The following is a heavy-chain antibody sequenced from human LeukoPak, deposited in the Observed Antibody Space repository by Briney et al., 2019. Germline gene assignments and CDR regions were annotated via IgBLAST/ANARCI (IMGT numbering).Heavy chain of an antibody. V-gene: IGHV4-34*01. CDR1: GESFSYYY. CDR3: ARDSPSVFVSAYYDSSGYFP. J-gene: IGHJ5*02. CDR2: INHSGST. Sequence: PSETLSLTCAVYGESFSYYYWSWIRQPPGKGLEWIGEINHSGSTNYNPSLKSRVTISVDTSKNQFSLKLSSVTAADTAVYYCARDSPSVFVSAYYDSSGYFPWGQGTLVTVSS. D-gene: IGHD3-22*01.